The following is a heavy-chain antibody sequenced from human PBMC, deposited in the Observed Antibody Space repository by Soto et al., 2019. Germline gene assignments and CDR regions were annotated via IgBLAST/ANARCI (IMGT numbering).Heavy chain of an antibody. CDR3: ARSGGLDRDFNY. D-gene: IGHD2-15*01. CDR2: IIPMFDTP. V-gene: IGHV1-69*13. Sequence: SVKVSCKASGGTFSSDSFSWVRQAPGQGLEWMGGIIPMFDTPIYAQKFQDRVTITADESTSTAYMQLSSLRSGDTAAYYCARSGGLDRDFNYWGQGSLVPVSS. J-gene: IGHJ4*02. CDR1: GGTFSSDS.